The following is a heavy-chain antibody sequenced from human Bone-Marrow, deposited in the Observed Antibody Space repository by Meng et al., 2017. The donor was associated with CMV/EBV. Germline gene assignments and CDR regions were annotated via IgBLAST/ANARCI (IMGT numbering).Heavy chain of an antibody. J-gene: IGHJ4*01. V-gene: IGHV4-34*01. Sequence: SETLSLTCAVYGGSFSGYYWSWIRQPPGKGLEWIGEINHSGSTNYNPSLKSRVTISVDTSKNQFSLKLSSVTAADTAVYYCARMWELQGAFGDWGQGNLVTLAS. D-gene: IGHD1-26*01. CDR3: ARMWELQGAFGD. CDR1: GGSFSGYY. CDR2: INHSGST.